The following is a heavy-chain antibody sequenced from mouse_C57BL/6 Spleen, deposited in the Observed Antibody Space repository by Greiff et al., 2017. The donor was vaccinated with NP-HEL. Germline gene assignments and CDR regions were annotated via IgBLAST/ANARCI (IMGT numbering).Heavy chain of an antibody. CDR2: IYPGDGDT. CDR1: GYAFSSSW. CDR3: ARSYYSNYVEYFDY. V-gene: IGHV1-82*01. Sequence: QVQLQQSGPELVKPGASVKISCKASGYAFSSSWMNWVKQRPGNGLEWIGRIYPGDGDTNYNGKFKGKATLTADKSSSTAYMQLSSLTSVDSAVYVCARSYYSNYVEYFDYWGQGTTLTVSS. J-gene: IGHJ2*01. D-gene: IGHD2-5*01.